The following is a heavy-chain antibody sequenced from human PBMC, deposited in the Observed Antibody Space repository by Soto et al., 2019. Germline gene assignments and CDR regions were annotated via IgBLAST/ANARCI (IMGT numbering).Heavy chain of an antibody. J-gene: IGHJ3*01. Sequence: QVQLVQSGAEVKKPGSSVKVSCKASGGTLSKHAITWVRRAPGQGLEWLGGIIPMFGIPNYPQKFQGRVPISADDSTNTSHMELNSLTSEDTAIYYCARGGTSGWLKGAYDVWGQGTMVTVS. D-gene: IGHD6-19*01. CDR1: GGTLSKHA. CDR2: IIPMFGIP. CDR3: ARGGTSGWLKGAYDV. V-gene: IGHV1-69*01.